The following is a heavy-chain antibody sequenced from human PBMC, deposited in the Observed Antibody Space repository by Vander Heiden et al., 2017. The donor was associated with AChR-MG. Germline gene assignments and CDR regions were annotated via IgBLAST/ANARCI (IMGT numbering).Heavy chain of an antibody. Sequence: QVQLVESGGGVVQPGRSLRLSCAASGFTFSSYGMHWVRQAPGKGLEWVAVISYDGSNKYYADSVKGRFTISRDNSKNTLYLQMNSLRAEDTAVYYCAKGTHEYFQHWGQGTLVTVSS. J-gene: IGHJ1*01. CDR3: AKGTHEYFQH. V-gene: IGHV3-30*18. D-gene: IGHD1-1*01. CDR2: ISYDGSNK. CDR1: GFTFSSYG.